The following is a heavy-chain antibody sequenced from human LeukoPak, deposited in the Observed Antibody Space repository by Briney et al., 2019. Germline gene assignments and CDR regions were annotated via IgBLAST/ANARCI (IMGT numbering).Heavy chain of an antibody. D-gene: IGHD6-13*01. J-gene: IGHJ4*02. CDR2: ISGSGGRT. CDR1: GFTFSSYA. Sequence: PGGSLRLSCAASGFTFSSYAMSWVRQAPGKGLEWVSAISGSGGRTYYADSVKGRFTISRDNSKNTLYLQMNSLRAEDTAIYYCAKRSTSTSGIAAAGGFDYWGQGTLVTVSS. V-gene: IGHV3-23*01. CDR3: AKRSTSTSGIAAAGGFDY.